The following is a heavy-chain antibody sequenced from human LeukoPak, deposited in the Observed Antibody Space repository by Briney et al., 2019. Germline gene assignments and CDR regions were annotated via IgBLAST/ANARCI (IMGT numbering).Heavy chain of an antibody. D-gene: IGHD5-18*01. CDR1: GGSFSSGSYY. CDR3: ARGTRGYSYGYVAY. Sequence: SETLSLTCTVSGGSFSSGSYYWGWLRQPPGRGLEWVGYIYYSGSTNYNPFLKSRVTISVDTSKNQFSLKLSSVTAADTAVYYCARGTRGYSYGYVAYWGQGTLVTVSS. CDR2: IYYSGST. J-gene: IGHJ4*02. V-gene: IGHV4-61*01.